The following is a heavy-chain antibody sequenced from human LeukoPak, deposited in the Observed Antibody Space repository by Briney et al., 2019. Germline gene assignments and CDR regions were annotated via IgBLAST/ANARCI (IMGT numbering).Heavy chain of an antibody. Sequence: ASVKVSCKASGYTFTGYYMHWARQAPGQGLEWMGWINPNSGGTNYAQKFQGRVTMTRDTSISTAYMELSRLRSDDTAVYYCARVYDSSGYSIDYWGQGTLVTVSS. J-gene: IGHJ4*02. V-gene: IGHV1-2*02. CDR1: GYTFTGYY. D-gene: IGHD3-22*01. CDR3: ARVYDSSGYSIDY. CDR2: INPNSGGT.